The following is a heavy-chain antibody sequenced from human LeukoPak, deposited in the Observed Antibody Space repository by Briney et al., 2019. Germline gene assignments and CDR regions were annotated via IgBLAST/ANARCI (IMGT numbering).Heavy chain of an antibody. Sequence: SGTLSLTCTVSGGSISSGDYYWSWIRQPPGKGLEWIGYIYYSGSTYYNPSLKSRVTISVDTSKNQFSLKLSSVTAADTAVYYCAREDYYGSGSYYNWFDPWGQGTLVTVSS. CDR2: IYYSGST. CDR3: AREDYYGSGSYYNWFDP. J-gene: IGHJ5*02. V-gene: IGHV4-30-4*01. CDR1: GGSISSGDYY. D-gene: IGHD3-10*01.